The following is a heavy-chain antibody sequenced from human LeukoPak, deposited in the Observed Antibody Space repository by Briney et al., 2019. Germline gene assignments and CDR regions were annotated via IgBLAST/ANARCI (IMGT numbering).Heavy chain of an antibody. CDR3: AREEQHGDPKGSFDY. J-gene: IGHJ4*02. Sequence: GGSQRLSCAASGFTFSSYAMHWVRQAPGKGLEWVAVISYDGSNKYYADSVKGRFTISRDNSKNTLYLQMNSLRAEDTAVYYCAREEQHGDPKGSFDYWGQGTLVTVSS. CDR1: GFTFSSYA. D-gene: IGHD6-13*01. CDR2: ISYDGSNK. V-gene: IGHV3-30*04.